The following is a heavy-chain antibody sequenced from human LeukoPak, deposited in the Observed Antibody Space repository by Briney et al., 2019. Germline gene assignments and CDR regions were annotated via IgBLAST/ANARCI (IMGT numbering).Heavy chain of an antibody. J-gene: IGHJ4*02. CDR3: ARESNSGYYLRY. D-gene: IGHD3-22*01. Sequence: GGSLRLSCAASGFTVSTNYMSWVGQAPGKGLEWVSVIYSGGRTYYADSVKGRFTISRDNSKDTLYLQMNSLRAEDTAVYYCARESNSGYYLRYWGQGTLVTVSS. V-gene: IGHV3-66*01. CDR1: GFTVSTNY. CDR2: IYSGGRT.